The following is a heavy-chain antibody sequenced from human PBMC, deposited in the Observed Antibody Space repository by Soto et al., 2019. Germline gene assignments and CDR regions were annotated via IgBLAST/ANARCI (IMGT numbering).Heavy chain of an antibody. CDR1: GFTFSSYG. J-gene: IGHJ6*02. D-gene: IGHD4-17*01. V-gene: IGHV3-30*18. CDR3: AKVYYGDYKYYYYYYGMDV. Sequence: QVQLVESGGGVVQPGRSLRLSCAXSGFTFSSYGMHWVRQAPGKGLEWVAVISYDGSNKYYADSVKGRFTISRDNSKNTLYLQMNSLRAEDTAVYYCAKVYYGDYKYYYYYYGMDVWGQGTTVTVSS. CDR2: ISYDGSNK.